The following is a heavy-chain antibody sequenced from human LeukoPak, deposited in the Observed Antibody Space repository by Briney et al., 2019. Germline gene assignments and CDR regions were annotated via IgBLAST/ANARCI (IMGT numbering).Heavy chain of an antibody. CDR2: IKQDGSEK. Sequence: GGSLRLSCAASGFTFSSYWMSWVRQAPGKGLEWVANIKQDGSEKYYVDSVKGRSTISRGNAKNSLYLQMNSLRAEDTAVYYCAREPGIAAAGLFDYWGQGTLVTVSS. CDR3: AREPGIAAAGLFDY. CDR1: GFTFSSYW. J-gene: IGHJ4*02. D-gene: IGHD6-13*01. V-gene: IGHV3-7*03.